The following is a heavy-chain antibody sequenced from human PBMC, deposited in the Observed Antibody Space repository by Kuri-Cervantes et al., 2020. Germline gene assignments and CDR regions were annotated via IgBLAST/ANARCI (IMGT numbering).Heavy chain of an antibody. CDR3: AKAIVVVPAARGNYYYYMDV. Sequence: GGSLRLSCAASGFTFSNYAMTWVRQAPGKGLEWVSVISGSGGSTYYADSVKGRFTISRDNSKNTLYLRMNSLRAEDTAVYYCAKAIVVVPAARGNYYYYMDVWGKGTTVTVSS. CDR1: GFTFSNYA. J-gene: IGHJ6*03. V-gene: IGHV3-23*01. CDR2: ISGSGGST. D-gene: IGHD2-2*01.